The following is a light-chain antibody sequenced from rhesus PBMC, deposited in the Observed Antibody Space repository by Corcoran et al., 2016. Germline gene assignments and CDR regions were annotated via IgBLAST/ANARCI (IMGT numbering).Light chain of an antibody. Sequence: DIVLTQSPASLAVSPGQRATITCRASESVSFFGINLIHWYQQKPGQPPNLLIYQASNNNTGVPARFSGTGSGTDFTLTINPVEADDAADYYCLQSKNSPYSFGQGTKVEIK. CDR2: QAS. J-gene: IGKJ2*01. CDR1: ESVSFFGINL. V-gene: IGKV7-13*01. CDR3: LQSKNSPYS.